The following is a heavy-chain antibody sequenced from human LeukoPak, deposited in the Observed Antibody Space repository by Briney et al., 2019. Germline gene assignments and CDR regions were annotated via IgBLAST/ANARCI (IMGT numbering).Heavy chain of an antibody. CDR1: GGSMSNSSYY. V-gene: IGHV4-39*02. CDR2: IYYTGST. D-gene: IGHD4-17*01. Sequence: SETLSLTCTVPGGSMSNSSYYWGWIRQPPGKGLEWIGSIYYTGSTYYNPSFKSRITISVDTSKNQFSLKVISVTAADTAVYYCARDDYGDYVPRNWGQGTLVTVSS. J-gene: IGHJ4*02. CDR3: ARDDYGDYVPRN.